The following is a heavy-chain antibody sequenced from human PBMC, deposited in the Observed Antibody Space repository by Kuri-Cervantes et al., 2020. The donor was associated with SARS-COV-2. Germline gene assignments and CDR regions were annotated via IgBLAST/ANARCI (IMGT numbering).Heavy chain of an antibody. V-gene: IGHV3-33*01. J-gene: IGHJ4*02. CDR3: SRGGYRYDKPGVYFDY. CDR2: IWSDGSNK. CDR1: GFIFSDYG. Sequence: GESLKISCPTSGFIFSDYGVHWVHQAPGKGLEWVAVIWSDGSNKYYADSVKGRFTISRDNSKNTLYLQMNNLRPEDTAIYFCSRGGYRYDKPGVYFDYWGQGTLVTVSS. D-gene: IGHD5-18*01.